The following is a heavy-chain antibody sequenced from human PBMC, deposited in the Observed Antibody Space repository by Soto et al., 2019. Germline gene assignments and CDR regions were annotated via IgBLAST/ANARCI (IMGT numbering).Heavy chain of an antibody. V-gene: IGHV5-51*01. Sequence: GESPKISCKGSGHSFTSYWIGWVRQMPGKGLEWMGIIYPGDSDTRYSPSFQGQVTISADKSISTAYLQWSSLEASDTAMYYCARRSDYSKNSDFDYWGQGTLVTVSS. J-gene: IGHJ4*02. D-gene: IGHD4-4*01. CDR2: IYPGDSDT. CDR1: GHSFTSYW. CDR3: ARRSDYSKNSDFDY.